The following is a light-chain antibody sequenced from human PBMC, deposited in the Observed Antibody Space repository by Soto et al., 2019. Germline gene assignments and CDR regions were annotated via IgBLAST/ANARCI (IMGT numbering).Light chain of an antibody. V-gene: IGKV1-27*01. CDR2: TSS. CDR3: QKHDGAPLT. Sequence: DIQMTQSPSSLSASVGDRVTITCRASQGIGNSLSWYQQKPGKVPKLLIYTSSTLQSGVPSRFSGSGSGTDFTLTISSLQPEDVATYYCQKHDGAPLTFGGGTKVEIK. J-gene: IGKJ4*01. CDR1: QGIGNS.